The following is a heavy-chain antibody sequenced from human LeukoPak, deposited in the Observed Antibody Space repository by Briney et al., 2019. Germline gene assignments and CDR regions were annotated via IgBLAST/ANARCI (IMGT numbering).Heavy chain of an antibody. J-gene: IGHJ4*02. D-gene: IGHD2-2*01. CDR1: GFTFSSYA. V-gene: IGHV3-23*01. CDR3: ARDSTRVHYFDY. Sequence: PGGSLRLSCAASGFTFSSYAMSWVRQAPGKGLEWVSAISGSGGSTYYADSVKGRFTISRDNSKNTLYLQMNSLRAEDTAVYYCARDSTRVHYFDYWGQGTLVTVSS. CDR2: ISGSGGST.